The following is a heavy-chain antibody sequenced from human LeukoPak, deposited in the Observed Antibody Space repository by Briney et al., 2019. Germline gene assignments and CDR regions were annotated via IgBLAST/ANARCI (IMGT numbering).Heavy chain of an antibody. CDR3: AQSSDSSGWFFGY. J-gene: IGHJ4*02. CDR1: GDSISDSVYY. V-gene: IGHV4-31*03. CDR2: SHHSGTA. Sequence: SETLSLTCTVSGDSISDSVYYWTWIRQPPGQGLEWIGYSHHSGTAYYNPSLEGRVAISVDTSKNQFSLTLRSVTAADTAMYYCAQSSDSSGWFFGYWGQGTLVTVSS. D-gene: IGHD6-19*01.